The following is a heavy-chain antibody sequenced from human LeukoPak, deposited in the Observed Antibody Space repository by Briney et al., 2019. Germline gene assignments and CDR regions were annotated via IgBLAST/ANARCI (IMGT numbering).Heavy chain of an antibody. V-gene: IGHV4-34*01. CDR2: INHSGST. Sequence: PSETLSLTCAVYGGSFSGYYWSWIRQPPGKGLEWIGEINHSGSTNYNPSLKSRVTVSVDTSKNQFSLKLSSVTAADTAVYYCARGVYYGSGSYSDYWGQGTLVTVSS. CDR1: GGSFSGYY. J-gene: IGHJ4*02. D-gene: IGHD3-10*01. CDR3: ARGVYYGSGSYSDY.